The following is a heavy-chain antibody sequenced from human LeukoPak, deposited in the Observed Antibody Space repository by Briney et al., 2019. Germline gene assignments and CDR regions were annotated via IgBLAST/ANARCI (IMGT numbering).Heavy chain of an antibody. CDR2: IRPDGSET. CDR1: GFTFSSYS. J-gene: IGHJ3*01. CDR3: ARLGSLRRDAFAL. Sequence: GGSLRLSCAASGFTFSSYSMNWVRQAPGKGLEWVANIRPDGSETYYVASVDGRFTISRDNAEKSLFVQMNSLPVEDTAVYYCARLGSLRRDAFALWGRGTMVTVAS. D-gene: IGHD1-26*01. V-gene: IGHV3-7*01.